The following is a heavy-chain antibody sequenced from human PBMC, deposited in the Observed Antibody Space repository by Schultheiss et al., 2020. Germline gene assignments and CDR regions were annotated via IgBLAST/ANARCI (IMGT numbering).Heavy chain of an antibody. CDR1: GGSFRGYY. D-gene: IGHD6-6*01. Sequence: SETLSLTCAVYGGSFRGYYWSWIRQPPGKGLEWIGEINYSGSTNYNPSLKSRVTISVDTSKNQFSLKLNSVTAADTAVYYCARGRKRSSSPRGPLNWFDPWGQGTLVTVSS. CDR3: ARGRKRSSSPRGPLNWFDP. J-gene: IGHJ5*02. V-gene: IGHV4-34*01. CDR2: INYSGST.